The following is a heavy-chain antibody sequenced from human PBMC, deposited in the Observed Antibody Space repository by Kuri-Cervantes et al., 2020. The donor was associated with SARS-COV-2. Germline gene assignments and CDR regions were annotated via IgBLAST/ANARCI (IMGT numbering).Heavy chain of an antibody. CDR1: GGSFSGYY. V-gene: IGHV4-34*01. Sequence: SETLSLTCAVYGGSFSGYYWSWIRQPPGKGLEWIGEINHSGSTNYNPSLKSRVTIPVDTSKNQFSLKLSSVTAADTAVYYCARGSYDFWSGYYYYYGMDVWGQGTTVTSP. D-gene: IGHD3-3*01. CDR2: INHSGST. J-gene: IGHJ6*02. CDR3: ARGSYDFWSGYYYYYGMDV.